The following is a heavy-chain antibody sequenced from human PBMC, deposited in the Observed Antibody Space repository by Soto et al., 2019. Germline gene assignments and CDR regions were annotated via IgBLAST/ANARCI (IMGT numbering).Heavy chain of an antibody. CDR1: GFRLTNSG. CDR3: AEGPVATIGISGWCNWLKP. D-gene: IGHD3-22*01. CDR2: ITAGGGST. V-gene: IGHV3-23*01. Sequence: EVQLLASGGSLVQAGGSLRLSCVVSGFRLTNSGRSWVRQAPVKGLEWLSAITAGGGSTYTDSVKGRCSFSRGLSQSPVCLPTYNLNTEVRGVYHGAEGPVATIGISGWCNWLKPWGRGTRVAVSS. J-gene: IGHJ5*02.